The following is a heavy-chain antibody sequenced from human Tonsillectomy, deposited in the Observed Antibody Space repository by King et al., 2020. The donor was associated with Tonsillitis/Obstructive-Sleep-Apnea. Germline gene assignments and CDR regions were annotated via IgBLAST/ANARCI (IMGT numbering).Heavy chain of an antibody. Sequence: VQLVQSGAEVKKSGSSVKVSCKASGGTFISAAISWVRQAPGQGLEWMGGMIPSFGTTKYAQKFQGRVTITADESTSTAYMELSSLRSEDTAVYYCAHPRGYGDSRDAFDFWGQGTMVTVSS. J-gene: IGHJ3*01. CDR3: AHPRGYGDSRDAFDF. D-gene: IGHD4-17*01. CDR2: MIPSFGTT. V-gene: IGHV1-69*01. CDR1: GGTFISAA.